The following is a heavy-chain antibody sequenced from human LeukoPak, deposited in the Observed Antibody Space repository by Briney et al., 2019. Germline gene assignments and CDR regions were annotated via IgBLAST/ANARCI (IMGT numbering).Heavy chain of an antibody. V-gene: IGHV3-30*02. J-gene: IGHJ4*02. CDR1: EFTFSDLG. Sequence: SGGSLRLSCAASEFTFSDLGMHWVRQTPGKGLEGRAFIRFDGSAKFYADSVKGRFSISRGNSRNTLFLQMNSLRIEDTAVYHCAKDDGDYYWGQGTLVTVSS. CDR2: IRFDGSAK. CDR3: AKDDGDYY. D-gene: IGHD4-17*01.